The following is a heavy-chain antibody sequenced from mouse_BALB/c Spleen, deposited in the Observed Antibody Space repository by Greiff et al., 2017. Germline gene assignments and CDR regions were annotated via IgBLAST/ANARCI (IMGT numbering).Heavy chain of an antibody. D-gene: IGHD2-1*01. CDR1: GFNIKDTY. J-gene: IGHJ3*01. CDR3: AGGGNTAWLAY. Sequence: VQLKQSGAELVKPGASVKLSCTASGFNIKDTYMHWVKQRPEQGLEWIGRIDPANGNTKYDPKFQGKATITADTSSNTAYLQLSSLTSEDTAVYYCAGGGNTAWLAYWGQGTLVTVSA. CDR2: IDPANGNT. V-gene: IGHV14-3*02.